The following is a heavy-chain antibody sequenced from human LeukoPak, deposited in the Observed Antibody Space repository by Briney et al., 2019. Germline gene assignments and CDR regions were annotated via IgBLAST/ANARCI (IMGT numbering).Heavy chain of an antibody. D-gene: IGHD3-22*01. CDR1: GGSFSGYY. J-gene: IGHJ4*02. CDR3: ARETSYYYDSSGHYDR. V-gene: IGHV4-34*01. Sequence: SETLSLTCAVYGGSFSGYYWSWIRQPPGKGLEWIGEINHSGSTNYNPSLKSRVTISVDTSKNQFSLKLSSVTAADTAVYYCARETSYYYDSSGHYDRWGQGTLVTVSS. CDR2: INHSGST.